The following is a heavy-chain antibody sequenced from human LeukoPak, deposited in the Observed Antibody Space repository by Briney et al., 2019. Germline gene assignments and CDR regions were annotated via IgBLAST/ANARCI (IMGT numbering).Heavy chain of an antibody. CDR3: ARESSSTSCPFDY. V-gene: IGHV1-69*01. D-gene: IGHD2-2*01. J-gene: IGHJ4*02. CDR2: IIPIFGTA. CDR1: GGTFSSYA. Sequence: SVKVSCKASGGTFSSYAISWVRQAPGQGLEWMGGIIPIFGTANYAQKFQGRVTITADESTSTAYMELSSLRSEDTAVYYCARESSSTSCPFDYWGQGTLVNVSS.